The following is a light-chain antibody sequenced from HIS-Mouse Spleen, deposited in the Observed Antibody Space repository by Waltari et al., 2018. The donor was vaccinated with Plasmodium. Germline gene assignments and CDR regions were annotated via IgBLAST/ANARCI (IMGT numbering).Light chain of an antibody. CDR1: SSEVRGYKY. CDR2: EVS. V-gene: IGLV2-8*01. Sequence: QSALTQPPSASGSPGQSVTISCTGTSSEVRGYKYVSWYQQHPGKAPKLMIDEVSKRPSGVPDRFSGSKSGNTASLTVSGLQAEDEADYYCSSYAGSNNLVFGGGTKLTVL. CDR3: SSYAGSNNLV. J-gene: IGLJ2*01.